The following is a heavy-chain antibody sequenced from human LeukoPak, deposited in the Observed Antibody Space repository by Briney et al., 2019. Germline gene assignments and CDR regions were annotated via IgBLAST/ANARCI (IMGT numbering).Heavy chain of an antibody. V-gene: IGHV4-34*01. Sequence: SETLSLTCAVYGGSFSGYYWSWIRQPPGKGLEWIGEINHSGSTNYNPSLKSRATISVDTSKNQFSLKLSSVTAADTAVYYCARGSSTSCYTFDYWGQGTLVTVSS. CDR2: INHSGST. J-gene: IGHJ4*02. CDR1: GGSFSGYY. D-gene: IGHD2-2*01. CDR3: ARGSSTSCYTFDY.